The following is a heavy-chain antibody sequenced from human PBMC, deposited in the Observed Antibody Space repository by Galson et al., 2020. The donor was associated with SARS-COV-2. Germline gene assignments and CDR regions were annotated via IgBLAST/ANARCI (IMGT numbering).Heavy chain of an antibody. CDR2: ISYDGSNK. V-gene: IGHV3-30-3*01. D-gene: IGHD3-16*01. CDR3: ARDGGGYMDV. Sequence: GESLKISCAASGFTFSSYAMHWVRQAPGKGLEWVAVISYDGSNKYYGDSVKGRFTISRDNSKNTLYLQMNSLRAEDTAVYYCARDGGGYMDVWGQGTTVTVSS. J-gene: IGHJ6*02. CDR1: GFTFSSYA.